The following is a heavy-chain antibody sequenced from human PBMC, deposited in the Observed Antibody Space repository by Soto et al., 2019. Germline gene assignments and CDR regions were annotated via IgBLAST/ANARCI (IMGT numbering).Heavy chain of an antibody. Sequence: GGSLRLSCAASGFTFSSYDMHWVRQATGKGLEWVSAIGTAGDTYYPGSVKGRFTISRENAKNSLYLQMNSLRAEDTAVYYCARVQRYFDWLQGFYYYYGMDVWGQGTTITVSS. CDR2: IGTAGDT. V-gene: IGHV3-13*01. D-gene: IGHD3-9*01. CDR3: ARVQRYFDWLQGFYYYYGMDV. J-gene: IGHJ6*02. CDR1: GFTFSSYD.